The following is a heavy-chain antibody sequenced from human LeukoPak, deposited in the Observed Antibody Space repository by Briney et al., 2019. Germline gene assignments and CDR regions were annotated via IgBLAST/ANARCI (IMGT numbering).Heavy chain of an antibody. CDR1: GGSFSGYY. CDR3: ARINWWANWFDP. CDR2: INHSGST. J-gene: IGHJ5*02. V-gene: IGHV4-34*01. D-gene: IGHD2-8*02. Sequence: PSETLSLTCAVYGGSFSGYYWSWIRQPPGKGLEWIGEINHSGSTNYNPSLKSRVTISVDTSKNQFSLKLSSVTAADTAVYYCARINWWANWFDPWGQGTLVTVSS.